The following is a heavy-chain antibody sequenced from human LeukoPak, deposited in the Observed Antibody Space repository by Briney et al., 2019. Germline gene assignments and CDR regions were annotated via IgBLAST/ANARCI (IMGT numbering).Heavy chain of an antibody. CDR2: INPNSGGT. D-gene: IGHD3-3*02. J-gene: IGHJ4*02. V-gene: IGHV1-2*02. Sequence: ASVKFSCKASGYTFNGHYVHWLRQAPGQGLTWMGWINPNSGGTDYAQQYQGRVTLTRDTSITTVYMELSSLTSDDSAVYYCARAFFNSGFDYWGQGTLVTVSS. CDR3: ARAFFNSGFDY. CDR1: GYTFNGHY.